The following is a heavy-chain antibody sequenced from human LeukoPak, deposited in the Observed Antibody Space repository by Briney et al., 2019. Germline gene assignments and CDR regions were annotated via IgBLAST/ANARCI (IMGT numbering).Heavy chain of an antibody. CDR3: ARVGGSSGWYEDY. J-gene: IGHJ4*02. D-gene: IGHD6-19*01. V-gene: IGHV4-59*01. CDR1: GGSISSYY. Sequence: SETLSLTCTVSGGSISSYYWSWIRQPPGKGLEWIGYIYYSGSTNYNPSLKSRVTISVDTSKNQFSLKLSSVTAADMAVYYCARVGGSSGWYEDYWGQGTLLTVSS. CDR2: IYYSGST.